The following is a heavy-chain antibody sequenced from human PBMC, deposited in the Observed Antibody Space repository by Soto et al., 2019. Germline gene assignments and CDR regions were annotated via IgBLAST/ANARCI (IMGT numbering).Heavy chain of an antibody. CDR2: INAGNGNT. CDR3: ARDRFPGQLRFDP. J-gene: IGHJ5*02. D-gene: IGHD1-1*01. V-gene: IGHV1-3*01. Sequence: ASVKVSCKASGYTFTSYAMHWVRQAPGQRLEWMGWINAGNGNTKYSQKFQGRVTITRDTSASTAYMELSSLRSEDTAVYNCARDRFPGQLRFDPWGQGTLVTVSS. CDR1: GYTFTSYA.